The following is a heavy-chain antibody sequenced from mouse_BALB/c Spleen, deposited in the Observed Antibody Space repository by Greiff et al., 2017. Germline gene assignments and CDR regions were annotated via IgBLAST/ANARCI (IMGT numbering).Heavy chain of an antibody. CDR1: GFTFSSYA. CDR3: ARGGPFAY. J-gene: IGHJ3*01. V-gene: IGHV5-6-5*01. CDR2: ISSGGST. Sequence: EVKLVESGGGLVQPGGSLKLSCAASGFTFSSYAMSWVRQTPEKRLEWVASISSGGSTYYPDSVKGRFTISRDNARNILYLQMSSLRSEDTAMYYCARGGPFAYWGQGTLVTVSA.